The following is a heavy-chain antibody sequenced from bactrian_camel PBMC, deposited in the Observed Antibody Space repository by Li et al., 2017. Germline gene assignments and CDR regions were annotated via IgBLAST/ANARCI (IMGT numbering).Heavy chain of an antibody. J-gene: IGHJ7*01. V-gene: IGHV3S39*01. CDR1: GLVLSNYA. CDR2: INRDASNT. Sequence: QVQLVESGGGTAEIGGSLRLSCTASGLVLSNYAMSWVRQAPGKGVEWVSGINRDASNTGYANSVGGRFTISKDNAKNTLYLQLNNLEVEDTGTYYCGARGSNVVGVTVTFVGMDTWGKGTQVTVS. D-gene: IGHD7*01.